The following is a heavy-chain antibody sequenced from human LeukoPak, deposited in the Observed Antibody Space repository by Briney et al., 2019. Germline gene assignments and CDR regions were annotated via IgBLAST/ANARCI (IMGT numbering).Heavy chain of an antibody. V-gene: IGHV1-8*01. Sequence: SVTASCKASAYTSTSYAINWVRQADGQGLEWMGWMNPNSGNTGYAQKFQGRVTMARNSSISTAYMGLSSLRSEDTAVYYCARGLEGYDSSGYYLMDSDYWGQGTLVTVSS. J-gene: IGHJ4*02. CDR2: MNPNSGNT. D-gene: IGHD3-22*01. CDR1: AYTSTSYA. CDR3: ARGLEGYDSSGYYLMDSDY.